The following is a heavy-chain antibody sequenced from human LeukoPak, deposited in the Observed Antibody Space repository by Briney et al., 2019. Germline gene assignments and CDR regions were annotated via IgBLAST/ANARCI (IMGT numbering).Heavy chain of an antibody. D-gene: IGHD4-17*01. Sequence: PSETLSLTCTVSGGSISSYYWSWIRQPPGKGLEWIGYISYSGSTNYNLSLKSRVTLSVDTSKNQFSLKLTSVTAADTAVCYCARGGAGTTENWFDPWGQGTLVTVSS. CDR3: ARGGAGTTENWFDP. V-gene: IGHV4-59*08. CDR1: GGSISSYY. J-gene: IGHJ5*02. CDR2: ISYSGST.